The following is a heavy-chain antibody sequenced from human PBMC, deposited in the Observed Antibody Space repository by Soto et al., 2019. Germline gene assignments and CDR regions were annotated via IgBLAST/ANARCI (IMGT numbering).Heavy chain of an antibody. CDR2: ISGGGINT. Sequence: GGSLRLSCAASGFTFSSYALTWVRQAPGKELEWVSVISGGGINTLYADSVKGQFTISRDNSKNTLYLQMNSLRADDTAVYYCATVGRANYFDNWGQGTLVTVSS. J-gene: IGHJ4*02. CDR1: GFTFSSYA. CDR3: ATVGRANYFDN. V-gene: IGHV3-23*01.